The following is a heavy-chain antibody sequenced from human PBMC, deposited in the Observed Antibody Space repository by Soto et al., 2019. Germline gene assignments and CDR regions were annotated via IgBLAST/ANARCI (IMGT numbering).Heavy chain of an antibody. CDR2: INSDGNST. D-gene: IGHD4-4*01. Sequence: EVQLVESGGGLVQPGGSLRLSCAASGFTFSPFWMHWVRQVPGKGPVWVSRINSDGNSTSYADSVKGRFIISRDNAKNTLYLQMSSLRAEDKAVYYCAGGSNRFDYWGQGTLVTVSS. V-gene: IGHV3-74*01. J-gene: IGHJ4*02. CDR3: AGGSNRFDY. CDR1: GFTFSPFW.